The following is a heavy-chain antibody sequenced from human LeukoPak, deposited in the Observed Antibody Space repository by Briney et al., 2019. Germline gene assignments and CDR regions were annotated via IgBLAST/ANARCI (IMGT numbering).Heavy chain of an antibody. CDR2: ISGSGGST. D-gene: IGHD6-19*01. CDR3: AKRYSSGWYYFDY. V-gene: IGHV3-23*01. Sequence: GGSLRLSCAASGFTFSSYAMSWVRQAPGKGLEWVSAISGSGGSTYYADSVKGRFTISRDNSKNTLYLQMNSLRAEDTVVYYCAKRYSSGWYYFDYWGQGTLVTVSS. CDR1: GFTFSSYA. J-gene: IGHJ4*02.